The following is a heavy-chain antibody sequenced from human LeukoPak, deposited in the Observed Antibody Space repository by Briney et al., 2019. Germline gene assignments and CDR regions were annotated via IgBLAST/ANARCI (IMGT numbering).Heavy chain of an antibody. CDR3: ARDFSGLNYYGSGSYSHFDY. Sequence: SETLSLTCTVSGGSISSSSYYWGWIRQPPGKGLEWIGSIYYSGSTYYNPSLKSRVTISVDTSKNQFSLKLSSVTAADTAVYYCARDFSGLNYYGSGSYSHFDYWGQGTLVTVSS. J-gene: IGHJ4*02. CDR1: GGSISSSSYY. D-gene: IGHD3-10*01. CDR2: IYYSGST. V-gene: IGHV4-39*07.